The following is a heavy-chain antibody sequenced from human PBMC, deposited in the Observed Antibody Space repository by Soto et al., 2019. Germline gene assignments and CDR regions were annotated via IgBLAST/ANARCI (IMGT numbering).Heavy chain of an antibody. Sequence: SETLSLTCTVSGGSISSGDYYWSWIRQPPGKGLEWIGYTYYSGSTYYNPSLKSRVTISVDTSKNQFSLKLSSVTAADTAVYYCAREVRDLLWFGELLYGMDVWGQGTTVTVSS. CDR2: TYYSGST. V-gene: IGHV4-30-4*01. D-gene: IGHD3-10*01. J-gene: IGHJ6*02. CDR1: GGSISSGDYY. CDR3: AREVRDLLWFGELLYGMDV.